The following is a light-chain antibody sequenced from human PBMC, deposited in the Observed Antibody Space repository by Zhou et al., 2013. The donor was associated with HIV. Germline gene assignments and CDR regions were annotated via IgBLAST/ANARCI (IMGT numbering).Light chain of an antibody. CDR3: QQYNSYPYS. CDR1: QDIDTF. CDR2: AAS. Sequence: DIQMTQSPSSLSASVGDRVTITCRASQDIDTFLAWYHQAPGKAPKSLIFAASSLHSGVPSRFSGAVSGGTFTLTISSLQSEDFATYYCQQYNSYPYSFGQGTKLEIK. J-gene: IGKJ2*03. V-gene: IGKV1D-16*01.